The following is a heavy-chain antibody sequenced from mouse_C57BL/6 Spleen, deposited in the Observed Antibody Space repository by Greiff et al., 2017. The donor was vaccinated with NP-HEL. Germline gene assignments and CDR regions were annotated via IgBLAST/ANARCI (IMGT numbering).Heavy chain of an antibody. CDR1: GYTFTSYW. Sequence: QVQLKQPGAELVMPGASVKLSCKASGYTFTSYWMHWVKQRPGQGLEWIGEIDPSDSYTNYNQKFKGKSTLTVDKSSSTAYMQLSSLTSEDSAVYYCARIYYYGSRDFDVWGTGTTVTVSS. V-gene: IGHV1-69*01. D-gene: IGHD1-1*01. J-gene: IGHJ1*03. CDR3: ARIYYYGSRDFDV. CDR2: IDPSDSYT.